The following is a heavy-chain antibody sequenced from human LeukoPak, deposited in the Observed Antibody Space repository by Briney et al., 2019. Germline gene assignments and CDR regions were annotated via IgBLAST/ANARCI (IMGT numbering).Heavy chain of an antibody. J-gene: IGHJ2*01. D-gene: IGHD1-26*01. CDR1: GFTFSNYA. Sequence: GGSLRLSCVASGFTFSNYAMSWVRQAPGKGLEWVSGITGSGGSTYYADSVKGRFTVSRDNSKTTLYLQMNSLRAEDTAVYYCAKGNWGERLDWYFDLWGRGTLVTVSS. V-gene: IGHV3-23*01. CDR3: AKGNWGERLDWYFDL. CDR2: ITGSGGST.